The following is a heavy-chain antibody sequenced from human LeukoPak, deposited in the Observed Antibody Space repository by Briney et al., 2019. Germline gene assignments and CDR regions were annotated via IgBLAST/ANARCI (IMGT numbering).Heavy chain of an antibody. D-gene: IGHD3-10*01. V-gene: IGHV4-59*01. CDR2: TYYSGST. J-gene: IGHJ5*02. Sequence: SETLSLTCTVSGGSISSYYWSWIRQPPGKGLEWIGYTYYSGSTNYNPSLKSRVTISVDTSKNQFSLKLSSVTAADTAVYYCARDGGTMVRGVIITGWFDPWGQGTLVTVSS. CDR3: ARDGGTMVRGVIITGWFDP. CDR1: GGSISSYY.